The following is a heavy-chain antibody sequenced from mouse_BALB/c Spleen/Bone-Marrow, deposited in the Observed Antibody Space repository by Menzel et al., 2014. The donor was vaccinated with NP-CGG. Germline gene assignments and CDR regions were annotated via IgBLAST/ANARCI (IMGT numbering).Heavy chain of an antibody. CDR1: GFTFSNYG. V-gene: IGHV5-9-2*01. CDR3: ARHAYYDQTEVSFVY. J-gene: IGHJ3*01. CDR2: ISGGGSYT. D-gene: IGHD2-4*01. Sequence: EVQRVESEGGLVKSGGSLKLSCAASGFTFSNYGMSWVRQTPEKRLEWVATISGGGSYTFYSDSVKGRFTISRDNAKNNLYLQLSSLRSEDTALYYCARHAYYDQTEVSFVYWGQGTLVTVSA.